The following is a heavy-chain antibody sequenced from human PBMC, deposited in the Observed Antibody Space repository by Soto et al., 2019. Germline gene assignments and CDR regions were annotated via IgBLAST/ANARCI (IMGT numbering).Heavy chain of an antibody. D-gene: IGHD4-17*01. CDR3: ARDPSGDLGYFQH. V-gene: IGHV3-21*01. J-gene: IGHJ1*01. Sequence: PGGSLRLSCAASGFTFSSYSMNWVRQAPGKGLEWVSSISSSSSYIYYADSVKGRFTISRDNAKNSLYLQMNSLRAEDTAVYHSARDPSGDLGYFQHWGQGTLVTVSS. CDR2: ISSSSSYI. CDR1: GFTFSSYS.